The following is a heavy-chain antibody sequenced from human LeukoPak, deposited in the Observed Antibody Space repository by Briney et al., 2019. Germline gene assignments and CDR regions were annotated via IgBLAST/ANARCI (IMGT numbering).Heavy chain of an antibody. D-gene: IGHD3-10*02. Sequence: RPGGSLRLSCAASGFTFSSYWMSWVRQAPGKGLEWVANIKQDGSEKYYVDSVKGRFTISRDNAKNSLYLQMNSLRAEDAAVYYCAELGITMIGGVWGKGTTVTISS. V-gene: IGHV3-7*01. CDR2: IKQDGSEK. J-gene: IGHJ6*04. CDR1: GFTFSSYW. CDR3: AELGITMIGGV.